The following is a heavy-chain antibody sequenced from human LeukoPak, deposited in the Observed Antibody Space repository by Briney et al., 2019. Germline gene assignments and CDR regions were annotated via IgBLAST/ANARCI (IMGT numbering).Heavy chain of an antibody. Sequence: PGGSLRLSCAASGFTFSSYTMHWVRQAPGKGLEWVAVISYDGSNKYYADSVKGRFTISRDNSKNMLYLQMNNLRDGDTAVYYCAKDRSLGSTSWRLFYFDYWGQGSLVTVSS. J-gene: IGHJ4*02. CDR1: GFTFSSYT. CDR2: ISYDGSNK. V-gene: IGHV3-30-3*01. CDR3: AKDRSLGSTSWRLFYFDY. D-gene: IGHD6-13*01.